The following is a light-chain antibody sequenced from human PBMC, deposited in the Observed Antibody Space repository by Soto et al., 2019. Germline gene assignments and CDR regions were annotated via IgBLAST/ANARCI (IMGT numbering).Light chain of an antibody. J-gene: IGKJ5*01. CDR1: QSVSSSY. V-gene: IGKV3-20*01. CDR2: GAS. Sequence: EIVLTQSPGTLSLSPGERATLSCRASQSVSSSYLAWYQQKPGQTPMLLIYGASSRATGIPDRFSGSGSGTDLTLTISRLEPEDFAVYYCQQYSSSTITFGQGTRLEIK. CDR3: QQYSSSTIT.